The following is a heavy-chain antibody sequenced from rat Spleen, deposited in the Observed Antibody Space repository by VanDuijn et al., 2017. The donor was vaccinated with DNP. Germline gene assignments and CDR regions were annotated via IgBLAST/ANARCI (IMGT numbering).Heavy chain of an antibody. CDR3: TTEDYSGDEAMDA. Sequence: EVQLVESGGGLVQPGRSMKLSCAASGFTFSSFPMAWVRQAPTKGLEWVASISYDGGSTYYRDSVKGRFTISRDNAKSSLYLQMDSLRSEDTATYYCTTEDYSGDEAMDAWGQGTSVTVSS. CDR1: GFTFSSFP. V-gene: IGHV5-46*01. J-gene: IGHJ4*01. CDR2: ISYDGGST. D-gene: IGHD1-1*01.